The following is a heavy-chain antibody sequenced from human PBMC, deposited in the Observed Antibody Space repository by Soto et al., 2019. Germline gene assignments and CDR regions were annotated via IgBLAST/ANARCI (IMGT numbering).Heavy chain of an antibody. J-gene: IGHJ4*02. Sequence: QVQLQESGPGLVMPSGTLSLTCAVSGGSISSSNWWSWVRQPPGKGLEWIGEIYHSGSTNYNPSLKSRVTISVDKSKNQFSLKLSSVTAADTGVYYCASGGEGSSGWYGDRYFDYWGQGTLVTVSS. V-gene: IGHV4-4*02. D-gene: IGHD6-19*01. CDR2: IYHSGST. CDR3: ASGGEGSSGWYGDRYFDY. CDR1: GGSISSSNW.